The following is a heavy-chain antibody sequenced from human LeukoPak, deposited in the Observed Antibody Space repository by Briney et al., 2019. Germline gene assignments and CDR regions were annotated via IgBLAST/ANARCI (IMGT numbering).Heavy chain of an antibody. J-gene: IGHJ4*02. CDR1: GFTFSTRA. D-gene: IGHD3-22*01. Sequence: PGGSLRLSCAASGFTFSTRAMIWVRQAPGKGPEWVSCITGSGTGTYYRDSVKGRFTISRENSNDTLYLRMNSLRAEDTAVYYCVKGRDYNDASAYYIGDYWGQGTLVTVSS. CDR3: VKGRDYNDASAYYIGDY. V-gene: IGHV3-23*01. CDR2: ITGSGTGT.